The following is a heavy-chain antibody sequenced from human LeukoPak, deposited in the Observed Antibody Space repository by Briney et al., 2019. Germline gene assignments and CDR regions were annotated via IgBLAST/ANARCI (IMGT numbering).Heavy chain of an antibody. Sequence: EPGGSLRLSCAASGFAFNSYWMHWVRQAPGKGLVWVSHINSDGSSTTYADSVNGRFTISRDNAKNTLHLQMNSLRAEDTAIYYCAKQAYDSPRTDFDYWGQGTLVTVSS. CDR2: INSDGSST. CDR3: AKQAYDSPRTDFDY. CDR1: GFAFNSYW. V-gene: IGHV3-74*01. J-gene: IGHJ4*02. D-gene: IGHD3-22*01.